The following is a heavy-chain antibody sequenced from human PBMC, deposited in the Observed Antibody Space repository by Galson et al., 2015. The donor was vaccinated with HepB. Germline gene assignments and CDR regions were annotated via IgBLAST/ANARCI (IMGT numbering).Heavy chain of an antibody. CDR3: ARGGELRYCSSTSCYFRFDP. D-gene: IGHD2-2*01. CDR2: ISYDGSNK. Sequence: SLRLSCAASGFTFSSYAMHWVRQAPGKGLEWVAVISYDGSNKYYADSVKGRFTISRDNSKNTLYLQMNSLRAEDTAVYYCARGGELRYCSSTSCYFRFDPWGQGTLVTVSS. V-gene: IGHV3-30*04. J-gene: IGHJ5*02. CDR1: GFTFSSYA.